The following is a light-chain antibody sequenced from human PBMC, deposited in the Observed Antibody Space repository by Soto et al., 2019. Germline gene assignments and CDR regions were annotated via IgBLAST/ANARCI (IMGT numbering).Light chain of an antibody. CDR2: KAS. Sequence: DIQMTQSPSTLSASVGDRVTITCRASQSISSWLTWYQQKPGKAPKLLIHKASSLASGVPSRFSGSGSGTEFTLTISSLQPDDFATYYCQQYNSYSGTFGQGTKVEIK. CDR1: QSISSW. CDR3: QQYNSYSGT. J-gene: IGKJ1*01. V-gene: IGKV1-5*03.